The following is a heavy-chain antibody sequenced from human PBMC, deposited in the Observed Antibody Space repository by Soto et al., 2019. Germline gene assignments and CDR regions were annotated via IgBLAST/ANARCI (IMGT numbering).Heavy chain of an antibody. CDR2: ISAYNGNT. Sequence: QVQLVQSGGEVKKPGASVKVSCKTSGYRFTTYGISWVRQAPGQGLEWMGWISAYNGNTNYAQKLQDRVTMTTDTATSTAYMELRSLRSDDTSVYYCAREGPAPYYHYGMDVWGQGSTVTVSS. CDR1: GYRFTTYG. CDR3: AREGPAPYYHYGMDV. J-gene: IGHJ6*02. V-gene: IGHV1-18*01.